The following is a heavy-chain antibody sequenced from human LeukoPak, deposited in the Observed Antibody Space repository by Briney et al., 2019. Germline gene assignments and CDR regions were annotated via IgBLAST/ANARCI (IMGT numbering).Heavy chain of an antibody. CDR3: VRDQSEFDS. CDR2: IHYTGST. J-gene: IGHJ4*02. Sequence: KSSQTLSLTRSVSVVSIKTYYWTWIRQPPGKGLEWIGYIHYTGSTDSNPSLMGRVTISLDTSKSQFSLERRSVTAADTAVYYCVRDQSEFDSWGQGTVVTVSS. CDR1: VVSIKTYY. V-gene: IGHV4-59*01.